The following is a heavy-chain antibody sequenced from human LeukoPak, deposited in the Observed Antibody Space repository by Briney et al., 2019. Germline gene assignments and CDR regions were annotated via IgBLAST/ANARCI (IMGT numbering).Heavy chain of an antibody. D-gene: IGHD3-16*02. V-gene: IGHV4-31*03. CDR3: ARGPLRLGELSFDY. Sequence: SQTLSLTCTVSGGSISSGGYYWSWTRQHPGKGLEWIGYIYYSGSTYYNPSLKSRVTISVDTSKNQFSLKLSSVTAADTAVYYCARGPLRLGELSFDYWGQGTLVTVSS. J-gene: IGHJ4*02. CDR1: GGSISSGGYY. CDR2: IYYSGST.